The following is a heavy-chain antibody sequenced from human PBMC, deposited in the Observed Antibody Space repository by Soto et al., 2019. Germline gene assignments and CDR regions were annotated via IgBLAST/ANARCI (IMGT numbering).Heavy chain of an antibody. J-gene: IGHJ6*01. Sequence: GGSLRLYCISSGFTFRTYTMNWVRQAPGKGLEWVSGIRGFSPYTFYAESVKGRFTISRDNAKNSLYLQMNSLRAEDTAVYYCARDRGYDPHEYYYNVVDVWGGGTTVTVSS. V-gene: IGHV3-21*01. CDR3: ARDRGYDPHEYYYNVVDV. CDR1: GFTFRTYT. CDR2: IRGFSPYT. D-gene: IGHD3-10*01.